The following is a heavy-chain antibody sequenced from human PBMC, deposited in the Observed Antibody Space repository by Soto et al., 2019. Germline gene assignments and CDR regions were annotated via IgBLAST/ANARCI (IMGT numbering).Heavy chain of an antibody. D-gene: IGHD4-17*01. J-gene: IGHJ4*02. V-gene: IGHV4-61*08. CDR2: ISYSGNT. Sequence: LSLTCTVSGGSISSGGYYWSWIRQHPGKGLEWIGYISYSGNTNYNPSLKSRVIISVDTSMNQFSLKLSSLTAADTAVYYCARGPDYGGHTALDYWGQGTPVTVSS. CDR1: GGSISSGGYY. CDR3: ARGPDYGGHTALDY.